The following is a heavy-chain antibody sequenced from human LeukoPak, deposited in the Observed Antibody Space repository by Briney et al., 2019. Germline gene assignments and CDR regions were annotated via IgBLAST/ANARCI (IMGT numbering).Heavy chain of an antibody. V-gene: IGHV3-21*01. CDR1: GFTFSAYN. J-gene: IGHJ6*03. D-gene: IGHD6-19*01. CDR2: ITTSRSYM. Sequence: GGSLRLSCAASGFTFSAYNMNWVRRAPGKGLEWVSSITTSRSYMLYADSVRGSFTISRDIAENSLYLQMNSPRDEDTAVYYCARGPYSGGYGAYYYYYMDVGGKGTTVTVSS. CDR3: ARGPYSGGYGAYYYYYMDV.